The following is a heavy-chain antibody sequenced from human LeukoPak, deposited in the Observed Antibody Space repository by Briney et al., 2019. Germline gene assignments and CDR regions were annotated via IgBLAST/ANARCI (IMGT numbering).Heavy chain of an antibody. CDR2: IYYSGST. V-gene: IGHV4-59*01. D-gene: IGHD3-10*01. CDR1: GGSISSYY. CDR3: ARTPPMVRVVGLFDY. J-gene: IGHJ4*02. Sequence: AETLSLTCTASGGSISSYYWSWVRQPPGKGLEWIGYIYYSGSTNYNPSLKSRVTISVDTSKTQCTLKLSSVTAADTAVYYCARTPPMVRVVGLFDYWGQGALVTVSS.